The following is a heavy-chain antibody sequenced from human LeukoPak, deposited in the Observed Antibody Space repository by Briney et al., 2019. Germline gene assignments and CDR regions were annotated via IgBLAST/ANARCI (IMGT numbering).Heavy chain of an antibody. Sequence: SETLSLTCAVSGGSISSGGYSWSWIRQPPGKGLEWIGYIYHSGSTYYNPSLKSRVTISVDRSKNQFSLKLSSVTAADTAVYYCARTPGDGSWFDPWGQGTLVTVSS. V-gene: IGHV4-30-2*01. CDR1: GGSISSGGYS. CDR3: ARTPGDGSWFDP. CDR2: IYHSGST. J-gene: IGHJ5*02. D-gene: IGHD7-27*01.